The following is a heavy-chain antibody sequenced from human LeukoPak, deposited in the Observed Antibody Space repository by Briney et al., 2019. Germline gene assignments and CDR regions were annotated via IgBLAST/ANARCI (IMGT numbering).Heavy chain of an antibody. CDR2: ISYDGSNK. D-gene: IGHD1-26*01. V-gene: IGHV3-30-3*01. CDR3: ARGSGSYYLGFDY. J-gene: IGHJ4*02. Sequence: EGSLRLSCAASGFTFSSYAMHWVRQAPGKGLEWVAVISYDGSNKYYADSVKGRFTISRDNSKNTLYLQMNSLRAEDTAVYYCARGSGSYYLGFDYWGQGTLVTVSS. CDR1: GFTFSSYA.